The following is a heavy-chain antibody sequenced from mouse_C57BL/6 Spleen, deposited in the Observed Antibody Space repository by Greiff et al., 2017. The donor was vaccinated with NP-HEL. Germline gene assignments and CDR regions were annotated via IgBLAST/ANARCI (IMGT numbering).Heavy chain of an antibody. CDR1: GYTFTSYW. CDR2: INPSSGYT. CDR3: AREAKDY. V-gene: IGHV1-7*01. Sequence: VQLQQSGAELAKPGASVKLSCKASGYTFTSYWMHWVKQRPGQGLEWIGYINPSSGYTKYNQKFKDKATLTADKSSRTAYMQLSSLTYEDSAVYYCAREAKDYWGQGTTLTVSS. D-gene: IGHD3-2*02. J-gene: IGHJ2*01.